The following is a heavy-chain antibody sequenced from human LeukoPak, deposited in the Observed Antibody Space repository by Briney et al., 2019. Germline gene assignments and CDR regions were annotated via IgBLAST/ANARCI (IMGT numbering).Heavy chain of an antibody. V-gene: IGHV3-9*01. CDR2: ISWNSGSI. Sequence: GGSLRLSCAASVFTFDDYAMHWVRQAPGKGLEWVSGISWNSGSIGYADSVKGRFTISRDNAKNSLYLQMNSLRAEDTALYYCAKGTRLLQGGWFDPWGQGTLVTVSS. D-gene: IGHD5-12*01. J-gene: IGHJ5*02. CDR1: VFTFDDYA. CDR3: AKGTRLLQGGWFDP.